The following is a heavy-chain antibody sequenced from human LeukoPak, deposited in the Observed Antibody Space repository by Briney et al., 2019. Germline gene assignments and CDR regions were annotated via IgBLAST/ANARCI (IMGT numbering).Heavy chain of an antibody. V-gene: IGHV4-39*07. CDR1: GGSISSSSYY. CDR2: IYYSGST. CDR3: AREFPTYYDFWSGYYG. D-gene: IGHD3-3*01. J-gene: IGHJ4*02. Sequence: SETLSLTCTVSGGSISSSSYYWGWIRQPPGKGLEWIGCIYYSGSTYYNPSLKSRVTISVDTSKNQFSLKLSSVTAADTAVYYCAREFPTYYDFWSGYYGWGQGTLVTVSS.